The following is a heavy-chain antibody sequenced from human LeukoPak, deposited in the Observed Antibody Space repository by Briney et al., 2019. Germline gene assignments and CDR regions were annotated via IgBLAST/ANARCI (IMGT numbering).Heavy chain of an antibody. Sequence: GASVKVSCKASGYTFTGYYMHWVRQAPGQGLKWMGWINPNSGGTNYAQKFQGRVTMTRDTSISTAYMELSRLRSDDTAVYYCARDIAVAGTRVFDYWGQGTLVTVSS. V-gene: IGHV1-2*02. CDR3: ARDIAVAGTRVFDY. D-gene: IGHD6-19*01. CDR2: INPNSGGT. CDR1: GYTFTGYY. J-gene: IGHJ4*02.